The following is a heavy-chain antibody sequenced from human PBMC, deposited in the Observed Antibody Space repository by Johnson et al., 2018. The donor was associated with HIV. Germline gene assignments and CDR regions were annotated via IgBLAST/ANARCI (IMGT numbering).Heavy chain of an antibody. CDR2: INQDGSEK. CDR3: AREVERGLGFDI. J-gene: IGHJ3*02. D-gene: IGHD5-24*01. CDR1: GFTVSSNY. V-gene: IGHV3-7*01. Sequence: VQLVESGGGVVQPGRSLRLSCAASGFTVSSNYMNWVRQAPGKGLEWVANINQDGSEKYYVDSVKGRFTISRDNAKKSVYLQMNSLRAEDTAVYYCAREVERGLGFDIWGQGTMVTVSS.